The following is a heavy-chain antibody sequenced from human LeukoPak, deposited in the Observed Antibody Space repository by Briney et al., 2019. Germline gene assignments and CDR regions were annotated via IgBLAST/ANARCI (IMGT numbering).Heavy chain of an antibody. CDR1: GYTFTSYA. V-gene: IGHV7-4-1*02. CDR2: INTNTGNP. J-gene: IGHJ6*03. D-gene: IGHD1/OR15-1a*01. CDR3: ARNRGFRAPYMDF. Sequence: VASVKVSCKASGYTFTSYAMNWVRQAPGQGLEWMGWINTNTGNPTYAQGFTERFVFSLDTPVRTPYLQISSLKAEDTAVYYCARNRGFRAPYMDFWGKGTTVTVSS.